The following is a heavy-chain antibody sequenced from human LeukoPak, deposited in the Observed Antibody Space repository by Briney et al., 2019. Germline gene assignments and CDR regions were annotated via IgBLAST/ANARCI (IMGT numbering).Heavy chain of an antibody. Sequence: SETLSLTCTVSGGSISSYYWTWIRQPAGKGLERIGRIYPSGSTNYNPSLKSRVTMSVDTSKNQFSLKPSSVTAADTAVYYCARENSGSYREFDYWGQGTLVTVSS. CDR1: GGSISSYY. J-gene: IGHJ4*02. D-gene: IGHD1-26*01. V-gene: IGHV4-4*07. CDR2: IYPSGST. CDR3: ARENSGSYREFDY.